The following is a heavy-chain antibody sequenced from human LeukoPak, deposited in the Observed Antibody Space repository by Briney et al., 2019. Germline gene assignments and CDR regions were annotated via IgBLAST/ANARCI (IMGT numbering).Heavy chain of an antibody. CDR3: ARDPQGSSVADAFDI. V-gene: IGHV1-18*01. CDR1: GYTFTSYG. D-gene: IGHD6-13*01. J-gene: IGHJ3*02. CDR2: ISAYNGNT. Sequence: ASVKVSCKASGYTFTSYGISWVRQAPGQGLEWMGWISAYNGNTNYAQKLQGRVTMTTDTSTSTAYMELRSLRSEDTAVYYCARDPQGSSVADAFDIWGQGTMVTVSS.